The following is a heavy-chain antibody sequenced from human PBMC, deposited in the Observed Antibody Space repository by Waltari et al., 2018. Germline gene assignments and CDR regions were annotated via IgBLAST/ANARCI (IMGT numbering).Heavy chain of an antibody. Sequence: EVQLVQSGVEVKKPGESLKISCKGSGYRFAKYWIGWVRQMPGKGLEWIGVSYPRDSTTKYSPSFQGHVTNSADTSIDTAYLQWSSLKASDTAMYYCARQNIHSYGYGYFDYWGQGTLVTVSS. CDR1: GYRFAKYW. J-gene: IGHJ4*02. CDR2: SYPRDSTT. D-gene: IGHD5-18*01. V-gene: IGHV5-51*01. CDR3: ARQNIHSYGYGYFDY.